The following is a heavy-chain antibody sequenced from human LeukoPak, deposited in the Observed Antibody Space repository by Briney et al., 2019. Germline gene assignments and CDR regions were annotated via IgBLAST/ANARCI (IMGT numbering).Heavy chain of an antibody. CDR2: INPNSGGT. D-gene: IGHD2-8*01. CDR1: GYTFTGYY. J-gene: IGHJ4*02. V-gene: IGHV1-2*02. CDR3: ATLGNCANGVCYPFDY. Sequence: ASVKVSCKASGYTFTGYYMYWVRQAPGQGLEWMGWINPNSGGTNYAQEFQGRVTMTRDTSISTAYMELSRLRSDDTAVYYCATLGNCANGVCYPFDYWGQGTLVTVSS.